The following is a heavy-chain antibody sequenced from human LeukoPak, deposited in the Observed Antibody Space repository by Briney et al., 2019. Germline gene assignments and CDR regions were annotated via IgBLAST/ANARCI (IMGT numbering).Heavy chain of an antibody. CDR3: ARDRTSSWYGPIDY. CDR1: GFTFSSYG. D-gene: IGHD6-13*01. Sequence: GGSLRLSCAASGFTFSSYGMHWVRQAPGKGLEWVAVIWYDGSNKYYADSVKGRFTISRDNSKNTLHLQMNSLRAEDTAVYYCARDRTSSWYGPIDYWGQGTLVTVSS. CDR2: IWYDGSNK. V-gene: IGHV3-33*01. J-gene: IGHJ4*02.